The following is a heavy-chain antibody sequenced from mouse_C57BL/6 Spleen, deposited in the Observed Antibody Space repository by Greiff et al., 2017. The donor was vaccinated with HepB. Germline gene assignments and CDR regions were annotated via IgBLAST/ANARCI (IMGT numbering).Heavy chain of an antibody. CDR3: ARGGYYYGSSWRYYAMDY. J-gene: IGHJ4*01. CDR1: GFTFSSYA. V-gene: IGHV5-4*03. Sequence: EVKLVESGGGLVKPGGSLKLSCAASGFTFSSYAMSWVRQTPEKRLEWVATISDGGSYTYYPDNVKGRFTISRDNAKNNLYLQMSHLKSEDTAMYYCARGGYYYGSSWRYYAMDYWGQGTSVTVSS. D-gene: IGHD1-1*01. CDR2: ISDGGSYT.